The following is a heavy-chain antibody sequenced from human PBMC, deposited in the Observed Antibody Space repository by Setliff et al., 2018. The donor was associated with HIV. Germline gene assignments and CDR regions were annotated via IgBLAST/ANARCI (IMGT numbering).Heavy chain of an antibody. Sequence: SETLSLTCTVSGGSISSDDYYWNWIRQPPGKGLEWIGYITYSGSTNYNPSLKSRVTMSVDTSKNQFSLKLSSVTAADTAVYYCARTLSTMVKTDGYYDYYYMDVWGKGTTVTVSS. CDR2: ITYSGST. V-gene: IGHV4-61*08. CDR1: GGSISSDDYY. CDR3: ARTLSTMVKTDGYYDYYYMDV. J-gene: IGHJ6*03. D-gene: IGHD3-10*01.